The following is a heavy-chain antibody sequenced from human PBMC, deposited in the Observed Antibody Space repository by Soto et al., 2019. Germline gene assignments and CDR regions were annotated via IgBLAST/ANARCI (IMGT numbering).Heavy chain of an antibody. CDR2: ISGSGNYT. CDR1: GFTFSTYS. J-gene: IGHJ4*02. CDR3: AREGINNYNEFYFDS. Sequence: GGSLRLSCAASGFTFSTYSMNWVRQAPGKGLEWVSSISGSGNYTHYADFLRGRFTISRDNAKTSLYLQMNSLRAEDTAVYYCAREGINNYNEFYFDSWGQGTVVTVSS. V-gene: IGHV3-21*01. D-gene: IGHD4-4*01.